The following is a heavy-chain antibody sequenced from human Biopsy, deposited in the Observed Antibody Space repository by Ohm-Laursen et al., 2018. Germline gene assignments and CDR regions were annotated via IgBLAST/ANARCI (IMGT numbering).Heavy chain of an antibody. CDR2: IFYSGIT. Sequence: SETLSLTCVVSGGSVNSDTSCWSWIRQPPGKGLESIGSIFYSGITYYNPPLQSRVTMSVDTSKNQFSLNLTSVTAADTAVYYCARHPTGFWFDPWGQGTLVIVSS. V-gene: IGHV4-39*01. CDR1: GGSVNSDTSC. J-gene: IGHJ5*02. CDR3: ARHPTGFWFDP.